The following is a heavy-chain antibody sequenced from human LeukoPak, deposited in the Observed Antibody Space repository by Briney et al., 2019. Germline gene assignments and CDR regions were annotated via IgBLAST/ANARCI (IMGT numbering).Heavy chain of an antibody. CDR1: GYTFSSYW. CDR2: IYPGDSDT. D-gene: IGHD3-3*01. Sequence: GESLKISCKGSGYTFSSYWISWVRQMPGKGLEWMGIIYPGDSDTRYSPSLQGQVTISVDTSIGTAYLQWSSLKASDTAIYYCARQNDFRLDYWGQGTLVTVSS. CDR3: ARQNDFRLDY. V-gene: IGHV5-51*01. J-gene: IGHJ4*02.